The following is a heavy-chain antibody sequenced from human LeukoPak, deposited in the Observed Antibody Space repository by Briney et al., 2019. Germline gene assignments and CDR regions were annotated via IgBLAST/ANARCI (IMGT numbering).Heavy chain of an antibody. CDR2: ISWNSGYI. J-gene: IGHJ4*02. D-gene: IGHD1-1*01. CDR1: GFTFDDYA. Sequence: GRSLRLSCAASGFTFDDYAMHWVRQAPGKGLEWVSGISWNSGYIGYADSVKGRFTISRDSAKKSLYLQMNSLRPGDTAFYYCATTSKVPGVVDYWGQGILVTVSS. CDR3: ATTSKVPGVVDY. V-gene: IGHV3-9*01.